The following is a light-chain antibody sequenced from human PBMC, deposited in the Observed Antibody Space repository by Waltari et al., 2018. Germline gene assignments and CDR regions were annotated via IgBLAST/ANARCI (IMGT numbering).Light chain of an antibody. CDR2: RNN. CDR3: SSYAGNNIWV. CDR1: RSNIGNNY. J-gene: IGLJ3*02. Sequence: QSVLTQPPSASGTPGQRVTISCSGSRSNIGNNYVYWYQQLPGTAPKLLIYRNNQRPSGVPDRFSGSKSGTSASLAISGLQAEDEADYYCSSYAGNNIWVFGGGTRLAVL. V-gene: IGLV1-47*01.